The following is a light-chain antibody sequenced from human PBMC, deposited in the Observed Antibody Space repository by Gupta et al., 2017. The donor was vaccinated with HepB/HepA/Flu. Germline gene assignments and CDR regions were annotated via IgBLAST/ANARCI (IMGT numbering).Light chain of an antibody. CDR2: DVS. J-gene: IGLJ3*02. Sequence: QSALTQPASVSGSPGQSITISCTGTSSDVGGYNYVPWYQQHPGKAPKLMIYDVSNRPSGVSNRFSGSKSGNTASLTISGLQAEDEADYYCSSYTSSSKMFGGGTKLTVL. CDR3: SSYTSSSKM. V-gene: IGLV2-14*01. CDR1: SSDVGGYNY.